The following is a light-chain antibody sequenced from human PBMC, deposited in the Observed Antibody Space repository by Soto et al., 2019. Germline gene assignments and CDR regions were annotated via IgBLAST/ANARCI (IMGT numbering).Light chain of an antibody. CDR3: LKDYNYPRT. CDR1: QSISDY. Sequence: DIQMTQSPSTLSACVGYRFIITCRASQSISDYLAWYQQKPGKASKLLIYDASNLESGVPSTFSGSGSGTEFTLTISSLQPEDFATYYCLKDYNYPRTFGQGTKVDIK. CDR2: DAS. J-gene: IGKJ1*01. V-gene: IGKV1-5*01.